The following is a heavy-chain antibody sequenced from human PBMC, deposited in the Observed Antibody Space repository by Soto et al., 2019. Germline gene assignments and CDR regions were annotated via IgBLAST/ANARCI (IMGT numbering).Heavy chain of an antibody. CDR1: GNTFTGYF. D-gene: IGHD2-2*01. Sequence: SGKVSCKASGNTFTGYFMHWVRQAPGQGLEWMGWINPNSGGTNYAQKFQGWVTMTRDTSNNTPYTDMSRLRSDDTAVYHCASFTHCSSTSRHLWFAPWGQGTLVTV. V-gene: IGHV1-2*04. CDR2: INPNSGGT. CDR3: ASFTHCSSTSRHLWFAP. J-gene: IGHJ5*02.